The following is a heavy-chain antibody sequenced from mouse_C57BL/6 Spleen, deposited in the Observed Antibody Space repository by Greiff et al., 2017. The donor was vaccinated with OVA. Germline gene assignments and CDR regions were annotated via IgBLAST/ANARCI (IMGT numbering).Heavy chain of an antibody. CDR3: ARQGLLWYFDY. Sequence: VQLQQSGAELAKPGASVKLSCKASGYTFTSYWMNWVKQRPGPGLEWIGSINPSSGYTKYNQKFKDKATLTAYNSSSTAYMQLSSLTYEDSAVYYCARQGLLWYFDYWGQGTTLTVSS. CDR1: GYTFTSYW. V-gene: IGHV1-7*01. CDR2: INPSSGYT. J-gene: IGHJ2*01. D-gene: IGHD2-10*01.